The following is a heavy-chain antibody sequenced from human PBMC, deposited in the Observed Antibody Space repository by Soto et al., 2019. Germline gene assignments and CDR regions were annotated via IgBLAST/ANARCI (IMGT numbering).Heavy chain of an antibody. CDR3: ARLASGWQYYYFDF. D-gene: IGHD6-19*01. Sequence: QVQLQQWGAGLLKPSETLSLTCAVYGGSFSPYFWSWIRQPPGKGLEWIGEINHSGSTNYNPSLTRLATLSADTCKNQVSLKLTSVTAADTAVYYCARLASGWQYYYFDFWGRGTPVTVSS. J-gene: IGHJ2*01. CDR2: INHSGST. V-gene: IGHV4-34*01. CDR1: GGSFSPYF.